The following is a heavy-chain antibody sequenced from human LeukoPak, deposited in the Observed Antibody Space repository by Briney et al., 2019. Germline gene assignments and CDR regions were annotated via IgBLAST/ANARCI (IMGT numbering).Heavy chain of an antibody. V-gene: IGHV3-30-3*01. CDR3: VRDILYGDHT. CDR2: ISTDGNDK. D-gene: IGHD4-17*01. J-gene: IGHJ5*02. Sequence: GGSLRLSCAASGFTFSTYAMHWVRQAPGKGLEWVAAISTDGNDKHYAGSVKGRFTISRDNSKSTLYLQMNSLRVEDTAMYYCVRDILYGDHTWGQGTLVTVSS. CDR1: GFTFSTYA.